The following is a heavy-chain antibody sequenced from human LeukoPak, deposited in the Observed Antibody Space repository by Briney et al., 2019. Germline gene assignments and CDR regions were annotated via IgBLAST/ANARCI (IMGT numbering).Heavy chain of an antibody. J-gene: IGHJ4*02. Sequence: SQTLSLTCAISGDSVSSNSAAWNWIRQSPSRGLEWLGRTYYRSKWYNDYAVSVKSRITINTDTSKNQFSLQLNSVTPGDTAVYYCARDLSRLGYSSSWYDNWGQGTLVTVSS. CDR3: ARDLSRLGYSSSWYDN. D-gene: IGHD6-13*01. CDR1: GDSVSSNSAA. CDR2: TYYRSKWYN. V-gene: IGHV6-1*01.